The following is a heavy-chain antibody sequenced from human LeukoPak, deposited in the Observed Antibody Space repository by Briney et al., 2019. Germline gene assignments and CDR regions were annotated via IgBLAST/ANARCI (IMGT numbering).Heavy chain of an antibody. Sequence: GASVKVSCKASGYRLRNHGISWVRQAPGQGLEWMGWISAYNGNTNYAQKLQGRVTMTTDTSTSTAYMELRSLRSDDTAVYYCARHPGWLGAFDIWGQGTMVTVSS. CDR1: GYRLRNHG. V-gene: IGHV1-18*01. CDR2: ISAYNGNT. D-gene: IGHD6-19*01. CDR3: ARHPGWLGAFDI. J-gene: IGHJ3*02.